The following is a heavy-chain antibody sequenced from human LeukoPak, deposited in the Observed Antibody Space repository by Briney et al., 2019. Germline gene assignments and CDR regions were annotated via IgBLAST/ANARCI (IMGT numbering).Heavy chain of an antibody. D-gene: IGHD3-10*01. J-gene: IGHJ4*02. CDR1: GDSASSNTAA. CDR2: TYYRSKWYN. CDR3: ARASGSGKGSFDY. V-gene: IGHV6-1*01. Sequence: SQTLSLTCAISGDSASSNTAAWNWIRQSPSRGLEWLGRTYYRSKWYNDYAVSVKSRITISPDMSKNQFSLQLNSVTPEDTAVYYCARASGSGKGSFDYWGQGTLVTVSS.